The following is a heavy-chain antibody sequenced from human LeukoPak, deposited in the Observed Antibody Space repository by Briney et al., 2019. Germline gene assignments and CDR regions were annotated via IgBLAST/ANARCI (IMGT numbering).Heavy chain of an antibody. D-gene: IGHD1-26*01. CDR1: DGSISSSSHY. V-gene: IGHV4-39*01. CDR3: ARHQKAN. J-gene: IGHJ4*02. CDR2: IYYSGNT. Sequence: SETLSLTCTVSDGSISSSSHYWGWIRQPPGKGLEWIGSIYYSGNTYYNPSLKSRVTISVDTSKNQFSLKLSSVTAADTAVYYCARHQKANWGQGTLVTVSS.